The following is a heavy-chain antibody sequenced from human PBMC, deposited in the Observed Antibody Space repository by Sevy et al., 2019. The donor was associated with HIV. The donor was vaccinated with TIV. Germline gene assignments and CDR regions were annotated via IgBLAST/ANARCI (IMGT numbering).Heavy chain of an antibody. J-gene: IGHJ4*02. D-gene: IGHD3-10*01. CDR2: IKQDGSEK. Sequence: GGSLRLSCAASGFTFSRYWMTWVRQAPGKGLEWVANIKQDGSEKYSVDSVKGRFTISRDNAKNSLYLQMNSLRADDTAVYYCAREVDGVRGVFDSWGQGTLVTVSS. CDR1: GFTFSRYW. V-gene: IGHV3-7*03. CDR3: AREVDGVRGVFDS.